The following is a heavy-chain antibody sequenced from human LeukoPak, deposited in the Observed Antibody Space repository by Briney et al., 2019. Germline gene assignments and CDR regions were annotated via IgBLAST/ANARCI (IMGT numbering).Heavy chain of an antibody. CDR3: ARDLGIGGTTHAFDI. CDR2: IYGGGPT. CDR1: GFTVSRNY. D-gene: IGHD1-20*01. V-gene: IGHV3-53*01. Sequence: GGSLRLSCAASGFTVSRNYMSWVRQAPGRGLECVSVIYGGGPTYYADSVKGRFTISRDTSKNTLYLQMNSLRAEDTAVYFCARDLGIGGTTHAFDIWGQGTMVTVSS. J-gene: IGHJ3*02.